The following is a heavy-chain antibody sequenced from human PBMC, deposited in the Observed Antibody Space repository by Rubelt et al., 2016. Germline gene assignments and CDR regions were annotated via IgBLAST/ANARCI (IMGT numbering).Heavy chain of an antibody. V-gene: IGHV4-61*05. D-gene: IGHD6-19*01. CDR2: IYYSGST. CDR3: TRHVSSVWYGGSDY. J-gene: IGHJ4*02. CDR1: GGSISSGSYY. Sequence: QLQLQESGPGLVKPSETLSLTCTVSGGSISSGSYYWGWIRQPPGKGLEWIGYIYYSGSTDYNPSLKSRVTISVDTSKNQVSLNVTSVTAADTALYYCTRHVSSVWYGGSDYWGQGALVTVSS.